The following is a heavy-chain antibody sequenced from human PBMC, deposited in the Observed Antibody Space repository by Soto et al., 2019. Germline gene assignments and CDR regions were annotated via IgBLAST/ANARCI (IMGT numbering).Heavy chain of an antibody. J-gene: IGHJ6*02. CDR3: ARGLYDSRYYYYYGMDV. CDR2: IIPIFGTA. CDR1: GGTFSSYA. Sequence: SVKVSCKASGGTFSSYAISWVRQAPGQGLEWMGGIIPIFGTANYAQKFQGRVTITADKSTSTAYMELSSLRSEDTAVYYCARGLYDSRYYYYYGMDVWGQGTTVTVSS. D-gene: IGHD3-22*01. V-gene: IGHV1-69*06.